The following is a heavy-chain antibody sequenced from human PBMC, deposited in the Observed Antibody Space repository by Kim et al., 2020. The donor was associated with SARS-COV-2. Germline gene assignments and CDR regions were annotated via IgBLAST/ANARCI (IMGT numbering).Heavy chain of an antibody. D-gene: IGHD1-1*01. CDR1: GYTFTSYA. CDR2: INAGNGNT. J-gene: IGHJ6*02. Sequence: ASVKVSCKASGYTFTSYAMHWVRQAPGQRLEWMGWINAGNGNTKYSQKFQGRVTITRDTSASTAYMELSSLRSEDTAVYYCARDSRDGYNLYYYYGMDVWGQGTTVTVSS. V-gene: IGHV1-3*01. CDR3: ARDSRDGYNLYYYYGMDV.